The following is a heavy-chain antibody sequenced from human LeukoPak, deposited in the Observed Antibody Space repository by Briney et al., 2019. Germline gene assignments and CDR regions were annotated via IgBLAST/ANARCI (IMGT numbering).Heavy chain of an antibody. J-gene: IGHJ3*02. Sequence: SETLSLTCTVSGDSITSNSRYWGWIRQPPGKGLEWIGSIFYGGNSYYSPSLKSRVTMSIDTSKNQFSLKLSSVTAADTAVYYCARSTFRIAEDTQGAFDIWGQGTMVTVSS. V-gene: IGHV4-39*01. CDR3: ARSTFRIAEDTQGAFDI. CDR2: IFYGGNS. CDR1: GDSITSNSRY. D-gene: IGHD6-13*01.